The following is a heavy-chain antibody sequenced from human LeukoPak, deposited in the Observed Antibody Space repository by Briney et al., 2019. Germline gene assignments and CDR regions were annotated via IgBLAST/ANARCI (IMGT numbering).Heavy chain of an antibody. CDR3: ARGGGDYYYGMDV. CDR1: GGSISSGDYY. V-gene: IGHV4-30-4*01. J-gene: IGHJ6*04. CDR2: IYYSGST. D-gene: IGHD3-16*01. Sequence: SQTLSLTCTVSGGSISSGDYYWSWIRQPPGKGLEWIGYIYYSGSTYYNPSLKSRVTISVDTSENQFSLKLSSVTAADTAVYYCARGGGDYYYGMDVWGKGTTVTVSS.